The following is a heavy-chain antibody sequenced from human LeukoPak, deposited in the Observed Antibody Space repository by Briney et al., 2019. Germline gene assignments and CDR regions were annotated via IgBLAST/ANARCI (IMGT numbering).Heavy chain of an antibody. CDR3: AGYCSGGSCQTPLKSTP. CDR2: INPNSGGT. J-gene: IGHJ5*02. D-gene: IGHD2-15*01. V-gene: IGHV1-2*02. CDR1: GYTFTGYY. Sequence: GASVKVSCKASGYTFTGYYMHWVRQAPGQGLEWMGWINPNSGGTNYAQKFQGRVTMTRDTSISTAYMELSRLRSDDTAVYYCAGYCSGGSCQTPLKSTPWGQGTLVTVSS.